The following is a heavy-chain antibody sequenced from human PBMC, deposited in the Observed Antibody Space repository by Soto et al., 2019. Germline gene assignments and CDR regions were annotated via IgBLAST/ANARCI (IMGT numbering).Heavy chain of an antibody. D-gene: IGHD3-16*01. CDR2: IPYDGSNK. CDR1: GFTFSSYA. CDR3: ARVRQPIAPPGGY. J-gene: IGHJ4*02. Sequence: QVQLVESGGGVVQPGRSLRLSCAASGFTFSSYAMHWVRQAPGKGLEWVAVIPYDGSNKYYADSVKGRFTISRDNSKNTLYLQMNSLRAEDTAVYYCARVRQPIAPPGGYWGQGTLVTVSS. V-gene: IGHV3-30-3*01.